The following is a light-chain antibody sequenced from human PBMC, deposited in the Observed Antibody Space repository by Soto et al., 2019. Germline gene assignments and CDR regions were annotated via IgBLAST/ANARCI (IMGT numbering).Light chain of an antibody. CDR1: SSNFGAGYD. CDR3: QSYDNSLSVL. J-gene: IGLJ2*01. V-gene: IGLV1-40*01. CDR2: RNN. Sequence: QSVLTQPPSVSGAPGQRVTISCTGGSSNFGAGYDVHWYQQLPGTAPKLLIYRNNNRPSGVPDRFSGSKSGTSASLAITGLQAEDEADYYCQSYDNSLSVLFSGGTKVTVL.